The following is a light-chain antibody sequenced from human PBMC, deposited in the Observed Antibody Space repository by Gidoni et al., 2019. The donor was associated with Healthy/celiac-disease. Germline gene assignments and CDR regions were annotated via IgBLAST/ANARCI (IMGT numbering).Light chain of an antibody. Sequence: EIVLTQSPATLSLSPGERATLSCRASQSVSSYLAWYQQKPGQAPSLLIYDASNRATGIPARFSGSGSGTDFTLTISCLEPEDFAVYYCQQRSNWPLITFGQGTRLEIK. CDR3: QQRSNWPLIT. CDR1: QSVSSY. CDR2: DAS. V-gene: IGKV3-11*01. J-gene: IGKJ5*01.